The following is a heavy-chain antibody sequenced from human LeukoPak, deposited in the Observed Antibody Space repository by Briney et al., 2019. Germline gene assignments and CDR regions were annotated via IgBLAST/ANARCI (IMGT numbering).Heavy chain of an antibody. Sequence: SETLSLTCAVYGGSFSGYYWSWIRQPPGKGLEWIGEINHSGSTNYNPSLKSRVTISVDTSKNQFSLKLSSVTAADTAVYYCAMGPGDSSGYYYFNYWGQGTPVTVSS. J-gene: IGHJ4*02. D-gene: IGHD3-22*01. CDR3: AMGPGDSSGYYYFNY. CDR2: INHSGST. V-gene: IGHV4-34*01. CDR1: GGSFSGYY.